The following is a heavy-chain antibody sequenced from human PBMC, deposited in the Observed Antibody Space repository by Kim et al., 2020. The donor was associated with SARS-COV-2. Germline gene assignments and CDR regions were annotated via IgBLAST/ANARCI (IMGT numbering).Heavy chain of an antibody. CDR2: ISGGGVNK. D-gene: IGHD3-16*01. CDR3: AKVVGMDDYKYDYYYGM. CDR1: GFTFDIYA. V-gene: IGHV3-23*01. J-gene: IGHJ6*01. Sequence: GGSLRLSCVASGFTFDIYAMTWVRQAPGKGLEWVSVISGGGVNKFYADSVRGRFTISRDNAKNTLFLQMNSLRDEDTALYYCAKVVGMDDYKYDYYYGM.